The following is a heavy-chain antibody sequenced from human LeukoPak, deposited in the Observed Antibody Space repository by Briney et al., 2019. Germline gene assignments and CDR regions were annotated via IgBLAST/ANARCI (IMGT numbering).Heavy chain of an antibody. CDR2: IKQDGSER. Sequence: PGGSLRLSCAASGFTFSSYWMTWVRQAPGKGLEWVANIKQDGSERNYVDSVKARFTISRGNAKNSLYLQMNTLRDEDTAVYYCATGAGCGYWGQGTLVTVSS. CDR3: ATGAGCGY. CDR1: GFTFSSYW. D-gene: IGHD6-19*01. V-gene: IGHV3-7*03. J-gene: IGHJ4*02.